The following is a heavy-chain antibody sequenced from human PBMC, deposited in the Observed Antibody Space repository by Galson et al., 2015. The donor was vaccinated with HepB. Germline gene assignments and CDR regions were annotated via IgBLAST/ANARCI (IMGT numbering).Heavy chain of an antibody. CDR2: ISSSSSYI. Sequence: SLRLSCAASGFTFSSYSMNWVRQAPGKGLEWVSSISSSSSYIYYADSVKGRFTISRDNAKNSLYLQMNSLRAEDTAVYYCARAADSSSWYLDYYYYYYMDVWGKGITVTVSS. V-gene: IGHV3-21*01. CDR1: GFTFSSYS. J-gene: IGHJ6*03. CDR3: ARAADSSSWYLDYYYYYYMDV. D-gene: IGHD6-13*01.